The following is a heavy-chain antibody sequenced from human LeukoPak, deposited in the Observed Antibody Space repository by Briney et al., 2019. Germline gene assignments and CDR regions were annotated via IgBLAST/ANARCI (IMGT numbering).Heavy chain of an antibody. CDR2: INPNSGGT. Sequence: ASVKVSCKASGYTFTDYYMHWVRQAPGQGLEWMGWINPNSGGTNYAQKFQGRVTMTTDTSISTAYMEVSRLRSDDTAVYYCARVRIGQQLDKYYYYAMDVWGQGTTVAVSS. D-gene: IGHD6-13*01. CDR1: GYTFTDYY. V-gene: IGHV1-2*02. J-gene: IGHJ6*02. CDR3: ARVRIGQQLDKYYYYAMDV.